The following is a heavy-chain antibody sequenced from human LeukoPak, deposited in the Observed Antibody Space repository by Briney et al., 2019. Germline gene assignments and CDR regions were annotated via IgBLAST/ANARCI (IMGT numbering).Heavy chain of an antibody. CDR3: AAADSSGPFDY. CDR2: ISWNSGSI. J-gene: IGHJ4*02. V-gene: IGHV3-9*01. CDR1: GFTFGNYD. D-gene: IGHD3-22*01. Sequence: GGSLRLSCAASGFTFGNYDMHWVRQAPGKGLEWVSGISWNSGSIGYADSVKGRFTISRDNAKNSLYLQMDSLRAEDTALYYCAAADSSGPFDYWGQGTLVTVSS.